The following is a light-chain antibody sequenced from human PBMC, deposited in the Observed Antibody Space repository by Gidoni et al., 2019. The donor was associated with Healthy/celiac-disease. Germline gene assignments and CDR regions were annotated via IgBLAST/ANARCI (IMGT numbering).Light chain of an antibody. CDR1: QSLLHSNDYNY. CDR3: MQALQTTWT. J-gene: IGKJ1*01. Sequence: DVVMTPSPLSLPVTPGEPASISCRSIQSLLHSNDYNYLDWYLQKPGQSPQLLIYLGSNRASGVPDRFSGSGSGTDFTLKISRVEAEDVGVYYCMQALQTTWTFGQGTKVEIK. V-gene: IGKV2-28*01. CDR2: LGS.